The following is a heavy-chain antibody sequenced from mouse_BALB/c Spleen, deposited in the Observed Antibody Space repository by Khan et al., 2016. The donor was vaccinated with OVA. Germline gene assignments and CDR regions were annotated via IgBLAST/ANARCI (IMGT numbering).Heavy chain of an antibody. V-gene: IGHV1-53*01. D-gene: IGHD2-2*01. CDR2: INPNNGGT. CDR1: GYIFTSYY. Sequence: QVQLQQSGAELVKPGASVKLSCKASGYIFTSYYMYWVKQRPGQGLDWIGEINPNNGGTNFNEKFKNKATLTVDKSSSTTYMQLSSLTSEDSAVYYCIRSGYGSFAYRGPGTLVTVSA. CDR3: IRSGYGSFAY. J-gene: IGHJ3*01.